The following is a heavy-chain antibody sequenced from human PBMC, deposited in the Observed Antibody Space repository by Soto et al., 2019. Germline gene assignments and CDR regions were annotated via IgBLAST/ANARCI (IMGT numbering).Heavy chain of an antibody. CDR1: GGSFSGYY. V-gene: IGHV4-34*01. CDR3: ARGPSCSSTEYYSYYYYTDV. J-gene: IGHJ6*02. D-gene: IGHD6-13*01. Sequence: SETLSLTCAVYGGSFSGYYWSWIRQPPGKGLEWIGEINHSGSTNYNPSLKSRVTISVDTSKNQFSLKLSSVTAADTAVYYCARGPSCSSTEYYSYYYYTDVWHQATPVTV. CDR2: INHSGST.